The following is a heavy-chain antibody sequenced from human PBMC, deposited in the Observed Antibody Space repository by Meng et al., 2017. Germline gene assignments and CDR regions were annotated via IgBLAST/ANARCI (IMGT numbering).Heavy chain of an antibody. J-gene: IGHJ6*02. D-gene: IGHD6-13*01. CDR3: ARHRRRDSSSWYGAGYYGMDV. V-gene: IGHV5-51*01. CDR2: IYPGDSDT. Sequence: GGSLRLSCKGSGYSFTGYWIGWVRQMPGKGLEWMGIIYPGDSDTRYSPSFQGQVTISADKSISTAYLQWSSLKASDTAMYYCARHRRRDSSSWYGAGYYGMDVWGQGTTVTVSS. CDR1: GYSFTGYW.